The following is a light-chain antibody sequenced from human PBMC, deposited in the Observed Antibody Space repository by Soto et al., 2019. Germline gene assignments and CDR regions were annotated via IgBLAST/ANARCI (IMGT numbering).Light chain of an antibody. CDR2: GAS. V-gene: IGKV3-15*01. J-gene: IGKJ2*01. CDR3: QQYNIWPPYT. CDR1: QRISSN. Sequence: EIVMTQSPATLSVSPGERATLYCKASQRISSNLAWYQQKPGQPPRLLIYGASTRASGIPARLSGSGSGTELTLTISGLQSEDFALYYCQQYNIWPPYTFGQGTKLEIK.